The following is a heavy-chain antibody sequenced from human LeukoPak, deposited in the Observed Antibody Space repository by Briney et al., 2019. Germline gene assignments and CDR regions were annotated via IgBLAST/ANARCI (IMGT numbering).Heavy chain of an antibody. J-gene: IGHJ4*02. CDR3: ARDLYCSSTSCRDY. D-gene: IGHD2-2*01. Sequence: SETLSLSCTVPGGSISSGSYYWSWIRQPAGKGLEWIGRIYTSGSTNYNPSLKSRVTISVDTSKNQFSLKLSSVAAADTAVYYCARDLYCSSTSCRDYWGQGTLVTVSS. CDR2: IYTSGST. V-gene: IGHV4-61*02. CDR1: GGSISSGSYY.